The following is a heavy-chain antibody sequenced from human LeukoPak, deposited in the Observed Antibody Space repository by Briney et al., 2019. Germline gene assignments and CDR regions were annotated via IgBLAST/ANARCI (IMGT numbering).Heavy chain of an antibody. CDR3: ARHWAHLDY. Sequence: GRSLRLSCVATRFRFTSHGLHWVRQAPGKGLEWVANIREDGSEIYYLDSVKGRFTIFRDNAKNSLYLQMNGLRAEDTAVYYCARHWAHLDYWGQGTLVTVSS. V-gene: IGHV3-7*01. D-gene: IGHD7-27*01. J-gene: IGHJ4*02. CDR2: IREDGSEI. CDR1: RFRFTSHG.